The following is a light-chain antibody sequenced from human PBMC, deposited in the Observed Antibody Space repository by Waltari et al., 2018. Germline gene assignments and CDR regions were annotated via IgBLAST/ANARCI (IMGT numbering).Light chain of an antibody. CDR2: DVY. V-gene: IGLV2-14*01. CDR1: GSDVGGYVD. Sequence: SALTQPASVSGSPGQAIIISCTGTGSDVGGYVDVSWYQQYPGKAPRLIIYDVYNLPSGVSNRFYGSKSDNTASLTISVLQAEDESVYYCSSYASSGVVFGGGTKLTVL. J-gene: IGLJ2*01. CDR3: SSYASSGVV.